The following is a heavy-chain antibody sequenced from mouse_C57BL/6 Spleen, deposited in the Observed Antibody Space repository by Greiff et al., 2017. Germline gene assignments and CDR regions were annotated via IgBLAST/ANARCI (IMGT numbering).Heavy chain of an antibody. V-gene: IGHV1-50*01. J-gene: IGHJ2*01. CDR3: ARWATTVVDY. D-gene: IGHD1-1*01. CDR2: IDPSDSYT. CDR1: GYTFTSYW. Sequence: QVQLQQPGAELVKPGASVKLSCKASGYTFTSYWMQWVKQRPGQGLEWIGEIDPSDSYTNYNQKFKGKATLTVATSSSTAYMQLSSLTSEDSAVYYCARWATTVVDYWGQGTTLTVSS.